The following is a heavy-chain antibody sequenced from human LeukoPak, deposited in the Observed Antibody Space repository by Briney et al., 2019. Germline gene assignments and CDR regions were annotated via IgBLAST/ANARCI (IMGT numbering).Heavy chain of an antibody. J-gene: IGHJ4*02. CDR2: IDNSGSRT. V-gene: IGHV3-23*05. Sequence: PGGSLRLSCAASGFTLSNDSMSWVRQAPGGGREWVSLIDNSGSRTYYAHSVKGRITVSRDNSKITVYLQMNSLRADDTAVYYCAKKGRDVDYSGQGTLVSVSS. CDR1: GFTLSNDS. CDR3: AKKGRDVDY.